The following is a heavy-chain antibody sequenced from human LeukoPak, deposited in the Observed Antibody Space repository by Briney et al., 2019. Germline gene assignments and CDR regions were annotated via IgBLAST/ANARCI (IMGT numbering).Heavy chain of an antibody. CDR3: ARLSSSWAFDY. J-gene: IGHJ4*02. D-gene: IGHD6-13*01. Sequence: APVKVSCKASGYTFTGYYMHWVRQALGQGLEWMGRINPNSGGTNYAQKFQGRVTMTRDTSISTAYMELSRLRSDDTAVYYCARLSSSWAFDYWGQGTLVTVSS. V-gene: IGHV1-2*06. CDR1: GYTFTGYY. CDR2: INPNSGGT.